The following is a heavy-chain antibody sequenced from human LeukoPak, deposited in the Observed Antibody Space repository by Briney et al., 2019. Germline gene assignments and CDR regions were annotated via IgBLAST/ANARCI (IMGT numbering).Heavy chain of an antibody. Sequence: GGSLRLSCAASGFTFSRYWMHWVRQAPGKGPLWVSRINSDGSSIKYADTVEGRFVISRDNARNILYLQMNSLRAEDTAVYYCARDYDPDYYDSSGYSDYWGQGTRVTVSS. J-gene: IGHJ4*01. CDR1: GFTFSRYW. CDR3: ARDYDPDYYDSSGYSDY. CDR2: INSDGSSI. D-gene: IGHD3-22*01. V-gene: IGHV3-74*03.